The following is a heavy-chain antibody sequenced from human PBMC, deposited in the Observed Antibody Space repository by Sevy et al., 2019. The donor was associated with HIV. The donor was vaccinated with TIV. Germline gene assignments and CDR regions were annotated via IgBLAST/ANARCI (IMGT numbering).Heavy chain of an antibody. D-gene: IGHD5-12*01. CDR3: ARAPPVRSGDDSLNWFDP. Sequence: SETLSLTCTVSGGPISVYYWTWIRQSPGKGLEYIGYIYYTGSTNYNPSLKSRVTISLDTSKNQFSLNLSSVTAADSALYYCARAPPVRSGDDSLNWFDPWGQGTLVTVSS. J-gene: IGHJ5*02. V-gene: IGHV4-59*01. CDR2: IYYTGST. CDR1: GGPISVYY.